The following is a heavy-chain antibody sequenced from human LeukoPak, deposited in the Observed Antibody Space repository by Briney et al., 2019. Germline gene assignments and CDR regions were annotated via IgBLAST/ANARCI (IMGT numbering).Heavy chain of an antibody. CDR3: TYTSSSGVVY. D-gene: IGHD6-6*01. V-gene: IGHV3-73*01. Sequence: PGGSLTLSCAASGFTFSVSAMYWVRQASGKGLEWVGRIRNKANNYATAYAASRKGRFTISRDDSKNTAYLQMNSLETEDTAMYYCTYTSSSGVVYWGQGTLVTVSS. CDR2: IRNKANNYAT. J-gene: IGHJ4*02. CDR1: GFTFSVSA.